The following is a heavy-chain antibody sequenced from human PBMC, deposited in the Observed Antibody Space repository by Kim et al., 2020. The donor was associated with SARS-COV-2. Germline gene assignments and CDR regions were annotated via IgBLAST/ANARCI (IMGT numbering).Heavy chain of an antibody. V-gene: IGHV3-15*01. J-gene: IGHJ4*02. CDR1: GFTFRSAG. CDR3: TWDDSSKSDY. Sequence: GGSLRLSCAASGFTFRSAGMSWVRQAPGKGLEWVGRIRSRALGETTDYSEPVQGRFIISRDDSEDTVYLQMNSLKTEDTAFYYSTWDDSSKSDYWGQGTLVTVSS. CDR2: IRSRALGETT. D-gene: IGHD4-4*01.